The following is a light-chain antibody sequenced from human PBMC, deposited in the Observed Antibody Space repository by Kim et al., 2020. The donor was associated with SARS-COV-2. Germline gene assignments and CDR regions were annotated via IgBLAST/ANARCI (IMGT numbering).Light chain of an antibody. CDR3: SSYAGSDNYV. J-gene: IGLJ1*01. CDR1: ISDVGFYNH. Sequence: GQSTTISCNGTISDVGFYNHVSWYQQYPGKAPQLMIYEVSKRPSGFPDRFSGSKAGNAASLTVSGLQAEDEADYYCSSYAGSDNYVFGTGTKVTVL. V-gene: IGLV2-8*01. CDR2: EVS.